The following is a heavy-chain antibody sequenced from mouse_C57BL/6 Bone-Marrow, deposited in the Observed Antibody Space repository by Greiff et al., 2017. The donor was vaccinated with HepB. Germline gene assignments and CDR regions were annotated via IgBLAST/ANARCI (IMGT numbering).Heavy chain of an antibody. CDR3: ARYSNYEFAY. Sequence: EVQLQESGGGLVQPGGSLSLSCAASGFTFTDYYMSWVRQPPGKALEWLGFIRNKANGYTTEYSASVKGRFTISRDNSKSILYLLLNALRAEASATSYCARYSNYEFAYWGQGTLVTVSA. CDR1: GFTFTDYY. D-gene: IGHD1-1*01. CDR2: IRNKANGYTT. V-gene: IGHV7-3*01. J-gene: IGHJ3*01.